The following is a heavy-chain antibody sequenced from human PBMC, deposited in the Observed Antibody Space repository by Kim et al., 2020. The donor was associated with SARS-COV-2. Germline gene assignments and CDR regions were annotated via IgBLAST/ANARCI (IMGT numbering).Heavy chain of an antibody. CDR2: ISSSSSFI. CDR1: GFTFSSYN. V-gene: IGHV3-21*01. CDR3: ARSVRDWFDP. Sequence: GGSLRLSCAASGFTFSSYNMNWIRQAPGKGLEWVSSISSSSSFIYYADSVKGRFTISRDNAKNSLYLQMSSLRAEDTAVYYCARSVRDWFDPWGQGTLVTVSS. J-gene: IGHJ5*02.